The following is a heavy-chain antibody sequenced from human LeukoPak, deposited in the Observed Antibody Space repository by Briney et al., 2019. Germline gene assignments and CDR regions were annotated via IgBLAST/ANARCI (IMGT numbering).Heavy chain of an antibody. Sequence: GGSLRLSCEASGCTFSSHWLHWVRHPPGKGLFWVSHSSFDGSVTSYADSVKGRFTVSRDNSKNMLFLQVDSLRADDAAAYYCARDGQFYDSGSFHSDLDSWGQGTLVTVS. CDR3: ARDGQFYDSGSFHSDLDS. J-gene: IGHJ1*01. CDR1: GCTFSSHW. V-gene: IGHV3-74*01. CDR2: SSFDGSVT. D-gene: IGHD3-10*01.